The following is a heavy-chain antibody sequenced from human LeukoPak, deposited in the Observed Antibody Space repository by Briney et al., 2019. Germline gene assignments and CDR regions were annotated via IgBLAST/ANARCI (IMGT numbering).Heavy chain of an antibody. CDR2: IKQDGSEI. J-gene: IGHJ4*02. CDR3: ARDKAVGPTLLDY. D-gene: IGHD1-26*01. Sequence: GGSLRLSCTASGFTFSGYWMSWVPQAPGKGPEWVANIKQDGSEIYYVDSVKGRFTISRDNAKNSLFLQMNSLRAEDTAVYYCARDKAVGPTLLDYWGQGTLVTVSS. CDR1: GFTFSGYW. V-gene: IGHV3-7*01.